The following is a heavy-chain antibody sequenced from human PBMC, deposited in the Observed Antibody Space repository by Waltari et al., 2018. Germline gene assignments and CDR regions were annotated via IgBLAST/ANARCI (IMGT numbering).Heavy chain of an antibody. J-gene: IGHJ6*03. CDR3: ARGDCSSTSCYTWYYYYYMDV. CDR1: GGSFSGYY. V-gene: IGHV4-34*01. Sequence: QVQLQQWGAGLLKPSETLSLTCAVYGGSFSGYYWSWIRQPPGKGREWIGEINHSGSTNYNPSLKSRVTISVDTSKNQFSLKLSSVTAADTAVYYCARGDCSSTSCYTWYYYYYMDVWGKGTTVTISS. CDR2: INHSGST. D-gene: IGHD2-2*02.